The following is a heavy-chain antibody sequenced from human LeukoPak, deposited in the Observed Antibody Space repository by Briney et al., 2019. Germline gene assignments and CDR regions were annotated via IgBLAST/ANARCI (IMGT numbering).Heavy chain of an antibody. J-gene: IGHJ6*02. CDR2: INPNSGGT. Sequence: ASVKVSCKASGYTFTSYGISWVRQAPGQGLEWMGWINPNSGGTNSAQKFQGWVTLTRDTSISAAYMELSRLRSDDTAVYYCAISSYDSSAYPVPYYYAMDVWGQGTTVTVSS. V-gene: IGHV1-2*04. CDR3: AISSYDSSAYPVPYYYAMDV. D-gene: IGHD3-22*01. CDR1: GYTFTSYG.